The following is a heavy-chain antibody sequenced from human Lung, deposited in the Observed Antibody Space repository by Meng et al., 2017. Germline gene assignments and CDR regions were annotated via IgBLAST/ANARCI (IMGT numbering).Heavy chain of an antibody. CDR1: GGSVSSGSYY. V-gene: IGHV4-61*01. CDR2: IDYSGTT. CDR3: ARVTIVATTSPFDY. Sequence: GSLRLSCTVSGGSVSSGSYYWSWIRQPPGKGLEWIGYIDYSGTTNYNPSLKTRVTISLDTSKNQYSLRLSSVTAADTAVYYCARVTIVATTSPFDYWGQGTLVTVSS. D-gene: IGHD5-12*01. J-gene: IGHJ4*02.